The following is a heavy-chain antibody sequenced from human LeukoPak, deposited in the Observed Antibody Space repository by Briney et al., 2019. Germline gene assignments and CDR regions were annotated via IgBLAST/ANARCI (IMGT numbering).Heavy chain of an antibody. D-gene: IGHD2-21*02. CDR1: GVTIRSHY. CDR2: IYYRGSS. V-gene: IGHV4-59*08. Sequence: PSETLSLTCTVSGVTIRSHYWSWIRQVPGKGLEWIGCIYYRGSSNYNPSLMRRVTISVDTSKNQFSLKLRSVTAADTAVYYCARNFGGNYEMENRFDPWGQGTLVTVSS. J-gene: IGHJ5*02. CDR3: ARNFGGNYEMENRFDP.